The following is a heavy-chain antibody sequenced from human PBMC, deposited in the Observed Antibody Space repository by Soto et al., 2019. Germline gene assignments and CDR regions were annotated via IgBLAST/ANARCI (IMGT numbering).Heavy chain of an antibody. Sequence: QPGGSLRLSCAASGFTFSSYAMHWVRQAPGKGLEWVAVISYDGSNKYYADSVKGRFTISRDNSKNTLYLQMNSLRAEDTAVYYCARDGGKTATVLNYGMDVWGQGTTVTV. CDR1: GFTFSSYA. V-gene: IGHV3-30-3*01. CDR2: ISYDGSNK. J-gene: IGHJ6*02. CDR3: ARDGGKTATVLNYGMDV. D-gene: IGHD5-18*01.